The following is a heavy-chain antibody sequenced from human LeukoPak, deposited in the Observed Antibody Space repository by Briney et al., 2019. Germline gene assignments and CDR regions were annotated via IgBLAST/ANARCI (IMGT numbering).Heavy chain of an antibody. CDR1: GFTFSSYS. Sequence: GGSLRLSCAASGFTFSSYSMNWVRQAPGKGLEGVSSISSSSSYIYYADSMKGRFTISRDNAKNSLYLQMNSLRAEDRAVYYCARGESPLAFDIWGQGTMVTVSS. D-gene: IGHD3-16*02. CDR3: ARGESPLAFDI. V-gene: IGHV3-21*01. J-gene: IGHJ3*02. CDR2: ISSSSSYI.